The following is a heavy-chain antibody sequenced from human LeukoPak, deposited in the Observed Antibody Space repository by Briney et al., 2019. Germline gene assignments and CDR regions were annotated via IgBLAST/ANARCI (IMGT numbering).Heavy chain of an antibody. CDR3: ARRKWNYPEDYYFDY. D-gene: IGHD1-7*01. CDR1: GYTFTSYY. Sequence: ASVKVSCKASGYTFTSYYMHWVRQAPGQGLEWMGVINPSGGSTSYAQKFQGRVTMTRDTSTSTVYMELSSLRSEDTAVYYCARRKWNYPEDYYFDYWGQGTLVTVSS. CDR2: INPSGGST. J-gene: IGHJ4*02. V-gene: IGHV1-46*01.